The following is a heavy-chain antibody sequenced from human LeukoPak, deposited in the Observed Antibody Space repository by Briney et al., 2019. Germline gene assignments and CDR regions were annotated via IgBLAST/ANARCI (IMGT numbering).Heavy chain of an antibody. Sequence: PSETLSLTCAVSGYSISSGYYWGWIRQPPGKGLEWIGSIYHSGSTYYNPSLKSRVTISVDTSKNQFSLKLSSVTAADTAVYYCARHVPTYYNDITYFDYWGQGTMVTVSS. CDR1: GYSISSGYY. CDR3: ARHVPTYYNDITYFDY. V-gene: IGHV4-38-2*01. J-gene: IGHJ4*02. D-gene: IGHD3-22*01. CDR2: IYHSGST.